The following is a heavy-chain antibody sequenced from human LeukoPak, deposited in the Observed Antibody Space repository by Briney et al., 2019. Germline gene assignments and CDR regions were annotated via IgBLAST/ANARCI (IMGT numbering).Heavy chain of an antibody. CDR1: GGSISSYH. CDR2: IYYSGST. Sequence: SETLSLTCTVSGGSISSYHWSWIRQPPGKGLEWIGYIYYSGSTKYNPSLQSRVTISVDTSKNQFSLKLSSVTAADTAVYYCARVNYYGSGSYYLDMDVWGQGTTVTVSS. V-gene: IGHV4-59*01. J-gene: IGHJ6*02. D-gene: IGHD3-10*01. CDR3: ARVNYYGSGSYYLDMDV.